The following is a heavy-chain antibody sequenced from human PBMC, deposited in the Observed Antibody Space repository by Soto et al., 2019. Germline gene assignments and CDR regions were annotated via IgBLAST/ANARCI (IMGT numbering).Heavy chain of an antibody. D-gene: IGHD6-13*01. CDR3: AREHTSSSSSFDP. V-gene: IGHV1-69*08. CDR1: GGTLSTYT. Sequence: QVQLVQSGAEVKKPGPSVKFPCKASGGTLSTYTISWVRQPPGQGLEWMGRIIPILGIANYAQKFQGRVTITADKSTSTAYMELSSLRSEDTAVYYCAREHTSSSSSFDPWGQGTLVTVSS. CDR2: IIPILGIA. J-gene: IGHJ5*02.